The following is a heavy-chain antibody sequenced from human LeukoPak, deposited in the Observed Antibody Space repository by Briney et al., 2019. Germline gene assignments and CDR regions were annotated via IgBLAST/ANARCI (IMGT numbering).Heavy chain of an antibody. Sequence: ASVKVSCKASGYTFTTYGITWVRQAPGQGLEWMGWISTYSGNTNYALKFQGRLTMTTDTSTSTVNMELRSLRSDDTAVYYCARDMVQYTHGGGGYRGQGTLVTVSS. V-gene: IGHV1-18*01. J-gene: IGHJ4*02. D-gene: IGHD4/OR15-4a*01. CDR3: ARDMVQYTHGGGGY. CDR1: GYTFTTYG. CDR2: ISTYSGNT.